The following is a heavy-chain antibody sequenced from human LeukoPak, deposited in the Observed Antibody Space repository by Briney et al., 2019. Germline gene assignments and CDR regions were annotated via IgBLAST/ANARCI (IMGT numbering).Heavy chain of an antibody. CDR2: IYYSGST. Sequence: RPSDTLSLTCAVSGYSISSSNWWGWIRQPPGKGLEWIGYIYYSGSTYYNPSLKSRVTMSVDTSKNQFSLKLSSVTAVDTAVYYCARTPFYYDSSGFEPYWYFDLWGRGTLVTVSS. V-gene: IGHV4-28*01. CDR3: ARTPFYYDSSGFEPYWYFDL. J-gene: IGHJ2*01. CDR1: GYSISSSNW. D-gene: IGHD3-22*01.